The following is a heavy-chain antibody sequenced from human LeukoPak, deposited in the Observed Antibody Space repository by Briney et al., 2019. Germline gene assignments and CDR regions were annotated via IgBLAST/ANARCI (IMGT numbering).Heavy chain of an antibody. Sequence: ASVKVSCKASGYSFTGYYIHWVRQAPGQGLEWMGWVKPNTGDTQYAQKFQGRVTMTRDTSISTAYMELSRLRSDDTAVYYCARSYYDILTGYYTPGYGGQGPLVTVSS. V-gene: IGHV1-2*02. CDR3: ARSYYDILTGYYTPGY. CDR1: GYSFTGYY. CDR2: VKPNTGDT. J-gene: IGHJ4*02. D-gene: IGHD3-9*01.